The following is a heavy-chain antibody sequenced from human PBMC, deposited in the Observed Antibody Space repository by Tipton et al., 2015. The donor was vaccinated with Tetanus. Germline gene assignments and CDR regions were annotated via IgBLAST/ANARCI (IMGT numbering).Heavy chain of an antibody. V-gene: IGHV4-61*01. D-gene: IGHD5-12*01. J-gene: IGHJ4*02. Sequence: TLSLTFSVSGASVSRSSHYWTWIRQPPGKEPEWVGYVYHNGNTNYHPSLKGRLTISVDTSKNQFSLNLKSVITADTAIYYCARANNDYPKKGPFDYWGQGILVTVSS. CDR1: GASVSRSSHY. CDR2: VYHNGNT. CDR3: ARANNDYPKKGPFDY.